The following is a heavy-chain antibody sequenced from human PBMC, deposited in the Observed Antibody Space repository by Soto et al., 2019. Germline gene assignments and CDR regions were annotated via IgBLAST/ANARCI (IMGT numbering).Heavy chain of an antibody. D-gene: IGHD1-1*01. J-gene: IGHJ4*02. V-gene: IGHV4-31*03. CDR2: IYHIGSA. CDR3: LRDRALDSTGHCFDF. CDR1: GRPVTSGGNY. Sequence: QVQLQESGPGLVKPSHTLSLNCTFSGRPVTSGGNYWTWIRQPPGKCLEWIGYIYHIGSASYNPFLESRLTLSRDTSKIMLTLKLTSVTAADTTIEYCLRDRALDSTGHCFDFWVQGTLVTVSP.